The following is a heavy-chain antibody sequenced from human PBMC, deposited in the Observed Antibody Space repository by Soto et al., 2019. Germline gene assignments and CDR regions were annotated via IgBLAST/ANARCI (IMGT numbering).Heavy chain of an antibody. CDR1: GFTFSSYG. J-gene: IGHJ6*02. D-gene: IGHD3-22*01. CDR3: AKDSEDRRGYPLYYYCYGMDV. Sequence: QVQLVESGGGVVQPGRSLRLSCAASGFTFSSYGMHWVRQAPGKGLEWVAVISYDGSNKYYADSVKGRFTISRDNSKNSLSLQMKSLRAEDTAAYYCAKDSEDRRGYPLYYYCYGMDVWGQVNTVTVSS. CDR2: ISYDGSNK. V-gene: IGHV3-30*18.